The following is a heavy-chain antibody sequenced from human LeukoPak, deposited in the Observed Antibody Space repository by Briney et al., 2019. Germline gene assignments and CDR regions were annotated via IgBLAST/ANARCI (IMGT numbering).Heavy chain of an antibody. CDR3: ARVYTAMVPFDY. D-gene: IGHD5-18*01. V-gene: IGHV1-46*01. Sequence: ASVKVSCKASGYTFTSYYMHWVRQAPGQGLEWMGIINPSGGSTSYAQKFQGRVTMTRDMSTSTVYMELSSLRSEDTAVYYCARVYTAMVPFDYWGQGTLVTVSS. CDR1: GYTFTSYY. J-gene: IGHJ4*02. CDR2: INPSGGST.